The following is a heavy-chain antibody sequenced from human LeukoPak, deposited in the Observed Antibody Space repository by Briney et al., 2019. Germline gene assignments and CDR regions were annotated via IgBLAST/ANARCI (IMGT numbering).Heavy chain of an antibody. CDR1: GASISSYY. CDR3: ARGYSPFDY. Sequence: KASETLSLICTVSGASISSYYWSWIRQPPGKGLEWLGYIYYSGSTNHNPSLKSQATISVDTSKNQFSLKLSSVTAADTAVYYCARGYSPFDYCGQGTLVPVSS. D-gene: IGHD3-22*01. CDR2: IYYSGST. V-gene: IGHV4-59*08. J-gene: IGHJ4*02.